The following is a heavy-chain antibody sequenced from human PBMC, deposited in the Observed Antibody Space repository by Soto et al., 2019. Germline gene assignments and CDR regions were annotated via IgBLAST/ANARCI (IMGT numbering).Heavy chain of an antibody. V-gene: IGHV4-31*03. D-gene: IGHD2-15*01. Sequence: PSETLSLTCTVSGGSISSGGYYWSWIRQHPGKGLEWIGYIYYSGSTYYNPSLKSRVTISVDTSKNQFSLKLSSVTAADTAVYYCARGDRLGRTGYPPWFDPWGQGTLVTVSS. CDR2: IYYSGST. CDR1: GGSISSGGYY. CDR3: ARGDRLGRTGYPPWFDP. J-gene: IGHJ5*02.